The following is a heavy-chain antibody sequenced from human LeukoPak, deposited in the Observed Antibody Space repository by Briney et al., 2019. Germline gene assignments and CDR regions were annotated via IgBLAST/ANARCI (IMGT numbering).Heavy chain of an antibody. CDR1: GYTFTGYY. Sequence: WASVKVSCKASGYTFTGYYMHWVRQAPGQGLEWMGWINPNSGGTNYAQKFQGRVTMTRDTSISTAYMELSRLRSDDTAVYYCARAGTTGTTAYYGMDVWGQGTTVTVSS. V-gene: IGHV1-2*02. J-gene: IGHJ6*02. D-gene: IGHD1-1*01. CDR2: INPNSGGT. CDR3: ARAGTTGTTAYYGMDV.